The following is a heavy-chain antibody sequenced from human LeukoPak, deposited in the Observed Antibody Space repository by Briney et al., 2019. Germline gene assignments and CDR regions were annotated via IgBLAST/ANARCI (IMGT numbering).Heavy chain of an antibody. CDR2: IYYTGST. J-gene: IGHJ4*02. CDR1: RGSVSSSTYY. V-gene: IGHV4-39*07. Sequence: SETLSLTCTVSRGSVSSSTYYWSWVRQPPGKGLEWIASIYYTGSTYYNPSLKSRVSISLDMSKNEFFLTMTSVTAADTAVYFCTAEKNGSPHYWGQGTQVTVSS. CDR3: TAEKNGSPHY. D-gene: IGHD2-8*01.